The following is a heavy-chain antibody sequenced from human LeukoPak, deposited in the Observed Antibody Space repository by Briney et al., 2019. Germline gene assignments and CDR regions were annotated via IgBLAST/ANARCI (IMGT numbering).Heavy chain of an antibody. D-gene: IGHD5-18*01. Sequence: GGSLRLSCAASGFTFDDYAMHWVRQAPGKGLEWVSLTSGDGGSTHYADSVKARFTISRDNSKNSLYLQMNSLRTEDTALYYCAKQDGQLWLGLNYWGQGTLVTVSS. V-gene: IGHV3-43*02. CDR2: TSGDGGST. J-gene: IGHJ4*02. CDR3: AKQDGQLWLGLNY. CDR1: GFTFDDYA.